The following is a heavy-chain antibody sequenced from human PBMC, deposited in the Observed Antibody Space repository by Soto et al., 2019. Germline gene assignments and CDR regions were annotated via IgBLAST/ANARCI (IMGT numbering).Heavy chain of an antibody. Sequence: QVQLVQSGAEVKKPGSSVKVSCKASGSTFSSYAISWVRQAPGQGLEWMGGIIPIFGTANYAQKFQGRVTITADESTSTAYMELSSLRSDDTAVYYCASRGVSSGWYWDYYYGMDVWGQGTTVTVSS. CDR3: ASRGVSSGWYWDYYYGMDV. CDR1: GSTFSSYA. D-gene: IGHD6-19*01. J-gene: IGHJ6*02. CDR2: IIPIFGTA. V-gene: IGHV1-69*01.